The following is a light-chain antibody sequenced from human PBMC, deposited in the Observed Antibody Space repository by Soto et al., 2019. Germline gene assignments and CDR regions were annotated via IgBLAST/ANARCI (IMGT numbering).Light chain of an antibody. V-gene: IGKV3-11*01. CDR3: QQYNNWPPAIT. CDR2: DAS. CDR1: QNVSSY. Sequence: EVVLTQSPGTLSLSPVERATLSFRASQNVSSYVAWYQQKPGQSPRLLIYDASKRATGIPARFSGSGSGADFTLTISSLEPEDFAVYYCQQYNNWPPAITFGQGTRLEIK. J-gene: IGKJ5*01.